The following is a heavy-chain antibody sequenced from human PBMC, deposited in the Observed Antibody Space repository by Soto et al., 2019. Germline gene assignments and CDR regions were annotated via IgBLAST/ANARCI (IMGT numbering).Heavy chain of an antibody. V-gene: IGHV3-74*01. CDR3: ARGLKNYYGTDI. CDR2: INSDGSST. J-gene: IGHJ6*02. Sequence: GGSLRLSCAASGFTFTSYWMHWVRQAPGKGLVWVSRINSDGSSTSYADSVKGRFTISRDNAKNTLYLQMDSLRAEDTAVFYCARGLKNYYGTDIWGQGTTVTVS. CDR1: GFTFTSYW.